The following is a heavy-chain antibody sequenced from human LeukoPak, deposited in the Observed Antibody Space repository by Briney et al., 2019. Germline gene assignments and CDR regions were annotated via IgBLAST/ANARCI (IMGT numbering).Heavy chain of an antibody. V-gene: IGHV4-59*01. CDR1: GGSFSGYY. J-gene: IGHJ4*02. CDR2: VYYSGST. Sequence: NPSETLSLTCAVYGGSFSGYYWSWIRQPPGKGLEWIGHVYYSGSTNYNPSLKGRVTILVDTSKNQFSLKLSSVSAADTAVYYCARSMAGYTYYFDYWGQGTLVTVSS. CDR3: ARSMAGYTYYFDY. D-gene: IGHD6-19*01.